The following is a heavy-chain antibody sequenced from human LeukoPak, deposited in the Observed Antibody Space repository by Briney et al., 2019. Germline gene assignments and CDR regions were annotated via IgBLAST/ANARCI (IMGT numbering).Heavy chain of an antibody. Sequence: GGSLRLSCAASGFTFSNYAMSWVRQAPGKGLEWVSAISGSGGNTYYADSVKGRFTISRDNSKNRLYLQMNSLRAEDTAVYYCATSGNGDLRYGMDVWGQGTTVTVSS. V-gene: IGHV3-23*01. CDR2: ISGSGGNT. CDR3: ATSGNGDLRYGMDV. D-gene: IGHD4-17*01. J-gene: IGHJ6*02. CDR1: GFTFSNYA.